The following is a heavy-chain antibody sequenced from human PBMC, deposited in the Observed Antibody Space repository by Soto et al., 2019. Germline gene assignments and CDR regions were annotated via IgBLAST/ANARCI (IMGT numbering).Heavy chain of an antibody. J-gene: IGHJ6*02. CDR1: GGTFSSYA. D-gene: IGHD2-2*01. CDR3: ARVPYPGNYYYYYGMDV. Sequence: QVQLVQSGAEVKKPGSSVKVSCKASGGTFSSYAISWVRQAPGQGLEWMGGIIPIFGTANYAQKFQGRVTITADESTSTAYMELSNLRSEDTALYYCARVPYPGNYYYYYGMDVWGQGTTVTVSS. V-gene: IGHV1-69*01. CDR2: IIPIFGTA.